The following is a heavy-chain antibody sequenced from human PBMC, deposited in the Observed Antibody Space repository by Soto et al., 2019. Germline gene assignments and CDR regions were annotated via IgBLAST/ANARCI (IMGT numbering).Heavy chain of an antibody. Sequence: PGGSLRLSCAASGFTFSGSSVHWVRQASGKGLEWVGRIRNKANSYATAYAASVRGRFTISRDDSKNTAFLQMNSLNTEDTAVYCCISHSPEDMIRTWGQGTLVTVSS. CDR2: IRNKANSYAT. J-gene: IGHJ4*02. D-gene: IGHD2-15*01. V-gene: IGHV3-73*01. CDR3: ISHSPEDMIRT. CDR1: GFTFSGSS.